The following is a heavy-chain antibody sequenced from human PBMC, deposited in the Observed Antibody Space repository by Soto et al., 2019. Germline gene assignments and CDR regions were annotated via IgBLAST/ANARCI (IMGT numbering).Heavy chain of an antibody. V-gene: IGHV4-30-2*01. CDR2: IYHSGST. J-gene: IGHJ5*02. CDR3: ARGPYYYDSLSPLVDP. Sequence: QLQLQESGSGLVKPSQTLSLTCAVSGGSISSGGYSWSWIRQPPGKGLEWIGYIYHSGSTYYNPSFKRRVTIPVDRSKNQFSLKLSSVTAADTAVYYCARGPYYYDSLSPLVDPWGQGTLVTVSS. D-gene: IGHD3-10*01. CDR1: GGSISSGGYS.